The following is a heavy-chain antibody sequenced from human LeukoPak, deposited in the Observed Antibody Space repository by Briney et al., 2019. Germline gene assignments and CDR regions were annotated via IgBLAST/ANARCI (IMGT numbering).Heavy chain of an antibody. J-gene: IGHJ4*02. CDR1: GFTLSNYW. V-gene: IGHV3-7*01. Sequence: GGSLRLSCAVSGFTLSNYWMSWVRQASGKGLEWVANINQDGSEKYYVDSVKGRFTISRDNAKNSLYLQMNSLRAEDTAVYFCVSTMTFDYWGQGTLVTVSS. D-gene: IGHD3-22*01. CDR2: INQDGSEK. CDR3: VSTMTFDY.